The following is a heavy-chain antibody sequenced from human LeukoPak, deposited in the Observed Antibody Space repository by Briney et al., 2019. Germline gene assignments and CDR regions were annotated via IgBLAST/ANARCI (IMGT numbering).Heavy chain of an antibody. CDR2: IIPIFGTA. Sequence: SVKVSCKASGYTFTGYYMHWVRQAPGQGLEWMGGIIPIFGTANYAQKFQGRVTITADKSTSTAYMELSSLRSEDTAVYYCARTDYYDSSGYYWSAFDIWGQGTMVTVSS. V-gene: IGHV1-69*06. CDR3: ARTDYYDSSGYYWSAFDI. J-gene: IGHJ3*02. D-gene: IGHD3-22*01. CDR1: GYTFTGYY.